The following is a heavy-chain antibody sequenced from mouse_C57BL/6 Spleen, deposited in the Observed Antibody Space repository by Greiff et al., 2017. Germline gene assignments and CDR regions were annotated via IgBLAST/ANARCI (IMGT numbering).Heavy chain of an antibody. J-gene: IGHJ3*01. CDR1: GYTFTDYN. Sequence: VQLKESGPELVKPGASVKMSCKASGYTFTDYNMHWVKQSHGKSLEWIGYINPNNGGTSYNQKFKGKATLTVNKSSSTAYMELRSLTSEDSAVYYCARREDYDGGFAYWGQGTLVTVSA. V-gene: IGHV1-22*01. D-gene: IGHD2-4*01. CDR2: INPNNGGT. CDR3: ARREDYDGGFAY.